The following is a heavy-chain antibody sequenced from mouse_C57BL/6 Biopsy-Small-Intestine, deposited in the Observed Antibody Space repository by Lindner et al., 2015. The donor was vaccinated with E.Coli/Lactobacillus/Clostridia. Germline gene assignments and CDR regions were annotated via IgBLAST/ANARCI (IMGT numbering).Heavy chain of an antibody. CDR2: MNPLSGDA. CDR3: ARAEWGSGSYSVH. Sequence: SVKVSCKASGYTFTSYDINWVRQATGQGFEWLGWMNPLSGDAGYTQKFQDRVIMTRNTSIDTAYLELNSLTSEDTAVYFCARAEWGSGSYSVHWGQGTQVTVSS. CDR1: GYTFTSYD. V-gene: IGHV1-4*01. J-gene: IGHJ4*01. D-gene: IGHD1-3*01.